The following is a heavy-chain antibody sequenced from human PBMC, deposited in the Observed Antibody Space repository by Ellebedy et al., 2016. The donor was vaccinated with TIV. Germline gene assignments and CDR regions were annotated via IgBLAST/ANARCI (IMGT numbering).Heavy chain of an antibody. V-gene: IGHV3-30*18. Sequence: PGGSLRLSCAASGFTFRIFGMHWVRQAPGKGLEWVAAMSFDGRYRYYSDSVKGRFTISRDNSKNTLFLEIDSLRVEDTAVYFCAKDLHGSGKYPSINWGQGTLVTVSS. D-gene: IGHD3-10*01. J-gene: IGHJ1*01. CDR1: GFTFRIFG. CDR2: MSFDGRYR. CDR3: AKDLHGSGKYPSIN.